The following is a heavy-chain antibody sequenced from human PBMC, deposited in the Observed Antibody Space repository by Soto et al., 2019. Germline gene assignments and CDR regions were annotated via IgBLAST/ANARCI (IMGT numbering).Heavy chain of an antibody. CDR2: ISGSGGST. V-gene: IGHV3-23*01. CDR1: GFTFSSYA. Sequence: QPGGSLRLSCAASGFTFSSYAMSWVHQAPGKGLEWVSAISGSGGSTYYADSVKGRFTISRDNSKNTLYLQMNSLRAEDTAVYYCATAKYYDFWSGYYGQYYFDYWGQGTLVTVSS. J-gene: IGHJ4*02. CDR3: ATAKYYDFWSGYYGQYYFDY. D-gene: IGHD3-3*01.